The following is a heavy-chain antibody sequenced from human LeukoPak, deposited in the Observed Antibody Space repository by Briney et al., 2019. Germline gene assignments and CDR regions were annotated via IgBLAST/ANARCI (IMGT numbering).Heavy chain of an antibody. V-gene: IGHV4-38-2*02. D-gene: IGHD1-26*01. Sequence: SETLSLTCTVSSYSISSGYYWGWIRQPPGKGLEWIVSIYHSGVTYCNPSLKSRVTISVDTSKNQFSLKLSSVTAADTAVYYCARDPVPHSGTNAFDIWGQGTMVTVSS. CDR3: ARDPVPHSGTNAFDI. CDR1: SYSISSGYY. J-gene: IGHJ3*02. CDR2: IYHSGVT.